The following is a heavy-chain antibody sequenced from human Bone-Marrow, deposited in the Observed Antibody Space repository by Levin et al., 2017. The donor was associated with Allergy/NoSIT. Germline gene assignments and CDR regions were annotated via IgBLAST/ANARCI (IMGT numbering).Heavy chain of an antibody. J-gene: IGHJ4*02. V-gene: IGHV3-30*03. D-gene: IGHD6-13*01. Sequence: GGSLRLSCTASGFTFDSYPIHWVRQAPGKGLEWVAVISYSGNSQYYADSVKGRVTVSRDNDKNTVYLHVSSVKKEDTAVYYCARGPEATSTWAIGFYFDSWGQGTLVTVSS. CDR3: ARGPEATSTWAIGFYFDS. CDR1: GFTFDSYP. CDR2: ISYSGNSQ.